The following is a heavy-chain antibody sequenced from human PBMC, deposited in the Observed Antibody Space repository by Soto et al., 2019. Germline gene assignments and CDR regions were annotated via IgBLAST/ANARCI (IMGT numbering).Heavy chain of an antibody. Sequence: GGSLRLSCAASGFTFSSYGMHWVRQAPGKGLEWVAVISYDGSNKYYADSVKGRFTISRDNSKNTLYLQMNSLRAEDTAVYYCAKGDQNYYDSSGYYPDAFDIWGQGTMVTVSS. CDR1: GFTFSSYG. D-gene: IGHD3-22*01. CDR3: AKGDQNYYDSSGYYPDAFDI. CDR2: ISYDGSNK. V-gene: IGHV3-30*18. J-gene: IGHJ3*02.